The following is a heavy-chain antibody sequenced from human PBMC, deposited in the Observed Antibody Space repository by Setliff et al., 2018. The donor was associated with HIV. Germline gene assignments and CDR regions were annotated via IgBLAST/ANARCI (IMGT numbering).Heavy chain of an antibody. CDR1: GDSVSSNSAA. Sequence: SETLSLTCAISGDSVSSNSAAWNWIRQSPSRGLEWLGRTYYRLGRTFYRSKWYNDHAVSVKGRITVNADTSKNQFSLHLNSVTPDDTAVYYCARDRIDLSEWFGVSPPGDYFDYWGQGTRVTVSS. D-gene: IGHD3-10*01. CDR2: TFYRSKWYN. J-gene: IGHJ4*02. V-gene: IGHV6-1*01. CDR3: ARDRIDLSEWFGVSPPGDYFDY.